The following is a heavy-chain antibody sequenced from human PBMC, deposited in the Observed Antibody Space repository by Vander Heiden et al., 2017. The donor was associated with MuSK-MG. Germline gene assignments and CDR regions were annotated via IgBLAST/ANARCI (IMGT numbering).Heavy chain of an antibody. D-gene: IGHD6-13*01. V-gene: IGHV3-9*01. CDR2: SSWNSGSI. J-gene: IGHJ3*02. CDR3: AKGLSSSSYDAFDI. Sequence: EVQLVASGGGLVQPGRSLRLSCAASGFTFDDYALHWVRQAPGKGLEWGSGSSWNSGSIGYADSVKGRFTISRDNAKNSLYLQMNSLRAEDTALYYCAKGLSSSSYDAFDIWGQGTMVTVSS. CDR1: GFTFDDYA.